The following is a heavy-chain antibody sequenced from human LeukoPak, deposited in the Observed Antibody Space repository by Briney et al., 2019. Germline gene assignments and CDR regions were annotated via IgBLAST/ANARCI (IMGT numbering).Heavy chain of an antibody. Sequence: SSVKVSCKASGGTFSSYAISWVRQAPGQGLEWMGGIIPIFGTANYAQKFQGRVTITADESTSTAYMELSSLRSEDTAVYYCAREYCSSTSCYAYYFDYWGQGTLVTVSS. CDR1: GGTFSSYA. CDR2: IIPIFGTA. J-gene: IGHJ4*02. D-gene: IGHD2-2*01. CDR3: AREYCSSTSCYAYYFDY. V-gene: IGHV1-69*01.